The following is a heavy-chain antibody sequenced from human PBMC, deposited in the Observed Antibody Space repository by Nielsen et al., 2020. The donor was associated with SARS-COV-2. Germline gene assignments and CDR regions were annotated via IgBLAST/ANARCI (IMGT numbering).Heavy chain of an antibody. CDR2: IHPITGDT. Sequence: WVRQAPGQGLEWMGRIHPITGDTKYGLKFQGRVTMTRDTSITIAYMEPRGLSSDDTALYYCASVETPRDESFYYMDVWGRGTTVTVSS. D-gene: IGHD4-23*01. J-gene: IGHJ6*03. CDR3: ASVETPRDESFYYMDV. V-gene: IGHV1-2*06.